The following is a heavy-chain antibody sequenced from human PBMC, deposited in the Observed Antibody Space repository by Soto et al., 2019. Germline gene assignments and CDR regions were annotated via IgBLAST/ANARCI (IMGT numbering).Heavy chain of an antibody. J-gene: IGHJ3*01. CDR2: SSSNTKMI. V-gene: IGHV3-11*01. CDR1: GLTLSDYY. D-gene: IGHD3-22*01. Sequence: KPGGSLRLSCVASGLTLSDYYMTWIRQAPGRGLEWVAYSSSNTKMIFYPDSLKGRFTITRYNAKNALFLGMSGLRVEATATDYCAGSGPIPAYDSSGYRKFGFSVWGQGTKVTVS. CDR3: AGSGPIPAYDSSGYRKFGFSV.